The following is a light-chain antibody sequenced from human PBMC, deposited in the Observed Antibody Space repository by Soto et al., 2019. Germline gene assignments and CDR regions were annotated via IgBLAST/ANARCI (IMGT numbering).Light chain of an antibody. CDR3: QKYTNVPA. J-gene: IGKJ4*01. Sequence: DIQMTQSPSSLYASVGDRVNITCRASQGISNYLAWYQQIPGKVPKLLISAASNLQSGVPSRLSGSGSGTDFTLTISSLQPEDVATYYCQKYTNVPAFGGGTKVEIK. V-gene: IGKV1-27*01. CDR1: QGISNY. CDR2: AAS.